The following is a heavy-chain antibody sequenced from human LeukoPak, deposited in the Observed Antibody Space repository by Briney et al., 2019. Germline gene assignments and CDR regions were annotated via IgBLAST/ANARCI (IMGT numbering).Heavy chain of an antibody. D-gene: IGHD3-22*01. V-gene: IGHV3-53*01. CDR2: IYSNNTT. CDR3: ARGISMMIVAPGY. Sequence: GGSLRLSCAASGFTVNNNYMTWVRQAPGKGLEWVSVIYSNNTTYYADSVKGRFTISRDSSKNTLYLQMNSLRAEDTAVYYCARGISMMIVAPGYWGQGTLVTVCS. J-gene: IGHJ4*02. CDR1: GFTVNNNY.